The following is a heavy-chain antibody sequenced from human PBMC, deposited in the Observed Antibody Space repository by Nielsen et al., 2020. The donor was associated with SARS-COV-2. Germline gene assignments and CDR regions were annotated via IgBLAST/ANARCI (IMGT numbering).Heavy chain of an antibody. CDR2: ISSDGSST. D-gene: IGHD3-10*01. J-gene: IGHJ3*02. CDR1: GFTFSSYW. CDR3: AKLPGGDSLAFDI. Sequence: GESLKISCAASGFTFSSYWMHWVRQAPGKGLVWVSHISSDGSSTKYADSVKGRFTISRDNAKNSLYLQMNSLRAEDTALYYCAKLPGGDSLAFDIWGQGTMVTVSS. V-gene: IGHV3-74*03.